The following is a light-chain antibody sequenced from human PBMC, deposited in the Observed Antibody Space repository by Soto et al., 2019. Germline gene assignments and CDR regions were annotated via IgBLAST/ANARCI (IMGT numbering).Light chain of an antibody. CDR1: SSNIGSNA. CDR3: AAWDDSLNGWV. J-gene: IGLJ3*02. CDR2: NND. V-gene: IGLV1-44*01. Sequence: QSVLTQPPSASGTPGQRVSISCSGSSSNIGSNAVNWYQQLPGTAPKLLIYNNDQRPSGVPDRFSGSKSGTSASLAISGLQSDYETDYFCAAWDDSLNGWVFGGGTQLPVL.